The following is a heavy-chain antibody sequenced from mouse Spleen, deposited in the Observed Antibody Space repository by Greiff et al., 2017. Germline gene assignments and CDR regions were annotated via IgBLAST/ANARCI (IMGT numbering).Heavy chain of an antibody. CDR3: ARHCGNYEFAY. V-gene: IGHV5-9*04. Sequence: EVKLVESGGGLVKPGGSLKLSCAASGFTFSSYTMSWVRQTPAKRLEWVATISSGGGNTYYPDSVKGRFTISRDNARNTLYLQMSSLRSEDTAMYYCARHCGNYEFAYWGQGTLVTVSA. D-gene: IGHD2-1*01. CDR2: ISSGGGNT. J-gene: IGHJ3*01. CDR1: GFTFSSYT.